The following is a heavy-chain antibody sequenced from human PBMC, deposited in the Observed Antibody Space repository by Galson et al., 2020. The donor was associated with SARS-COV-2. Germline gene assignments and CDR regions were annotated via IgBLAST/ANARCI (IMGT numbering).Heavy chain of an antibody. V-gene: IGHV1-2*02. D-gene: IGHD4-17*01. CDR2: INPNSGGT. CDR1: GYTFTDYH. Sequence: ASVKVSCKASGYTFTDYHMHWVRQAPGKGLEWMGWINPNSGGTNYGKRFQGRVTMTRDTSISTVYVEVNRLRSDDTAVYYCARTGGATTKTYYYYYGMDVWGQGTTVTVSS. J-gene: IGHJ6*02. CDR3: ARTGGATTKTYYYYYGMDV.